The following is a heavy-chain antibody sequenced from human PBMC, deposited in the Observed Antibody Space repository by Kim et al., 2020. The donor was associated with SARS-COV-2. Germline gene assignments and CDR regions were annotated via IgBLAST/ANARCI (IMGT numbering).Heavy chain of an antibody. V-gene: IGHV3-11*06. D-gene: IGHD3-10*01. Sequence: GRFTISRDNAKNSLYLQMNSLRAEDTAVYYCARDVRFDYGSGSYSDAFDIWGQGTMVTVSS. J-gene: IGHJ3*02. CDR3: ARDVRFDYGSGSYSDAFDI.